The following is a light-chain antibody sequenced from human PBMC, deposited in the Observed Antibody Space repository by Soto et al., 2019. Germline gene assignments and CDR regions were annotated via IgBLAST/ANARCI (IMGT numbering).Light chain of an antibody. CDR2: GAS. CDR3: PHSNNWPPWT. Sequence: EIVMTQSPATLSVSPGERATLSCGASQSVRSNLAWYQQKPGQAPRLLIYGASTSATGVPARFSGSGSGTEFTLTLSSLQSEDFAVSSWPHSNNWPPWTFGQGTKVEIK. J-gene: IGKJ1*01. CDR1: QSVRSN. V-gene: IGKV3-15*01.